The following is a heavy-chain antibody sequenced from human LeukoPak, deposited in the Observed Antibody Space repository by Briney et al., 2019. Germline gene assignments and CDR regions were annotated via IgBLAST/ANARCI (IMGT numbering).Heavy chain of an antibody. V-gene: IGHV4-34*01. CDR3: ARVIPQWLVPPSNAFDI. D-gene: IGHD6-19*01. CDR1: GGSFSGYY. Sequence: SETLSLTCAVYGGSFSGYYWSWIRQPPGKGLEWIGEINHSGSTNYNPSLKSRVTISVDTSKNQFSLKPSSVTAADTAVYYCARVIPQWLVPPSNAFDIWGQGTMVTVSS. J-gene: IGHJ3*02. CDR2: INHSGST.